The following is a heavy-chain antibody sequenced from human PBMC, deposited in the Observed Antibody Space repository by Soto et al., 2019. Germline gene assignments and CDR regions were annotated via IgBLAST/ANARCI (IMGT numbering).Heavy chain of an antibody. J-gene: IGHJ3*02. D-gene: IGHD6-6*01. V-gene: IGHV3-49*03. CDR1: EFTFGDYA. CDR3: ARDKAPRAFDI. CDR2: IRAKASGETT. Sequence: DVQLVESGGGLVQPGRSLRLSCTASEFTFGDYAMSWFRQAPGKGLEWLAFIRAKASGETTEYAASVQGRFTVSRDDSKNIAYLQMNSLETADTAMYYCARDKAPRAFDIWGQGTMVIVSS.